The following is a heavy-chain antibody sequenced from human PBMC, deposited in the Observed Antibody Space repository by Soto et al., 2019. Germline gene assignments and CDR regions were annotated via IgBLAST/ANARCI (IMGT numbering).Heavy chain of an antibody. CDR2: ISSSSSYI. V-gene: IGHV3-21*01. J-gene: IGHJ6*02. D-gene: IGHD5-12*01. CDR1: GFTFSSYS. Sequence: EVQLVESGGGLVKPGGSLRLSCAASGFTFSSYSMNWVRQAPGKGLEWVSSISSSSSYIYYADSVKGRFTISRDNAKNSLYLQMNSLRAEDTAVYYCAREVLGGFTYYYGMDVWGQGTTVTVSS. CDR3: AREVLGGFTYYYGMDV.